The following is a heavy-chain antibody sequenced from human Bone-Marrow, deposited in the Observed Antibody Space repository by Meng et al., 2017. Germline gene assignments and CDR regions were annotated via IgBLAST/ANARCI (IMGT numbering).Heavy chain of an antibody. CDR2: IIPFFCSR. V-gene: IGHV1-69*06. J-gene: IGHJ3*02. CDR1: GGRLRRHA. D-gene: IGHD6-19*01. Sequence: QVKAAEAGAGVKKPWCLEQGSSKAFGGRLRRHAVQLGGQAPGQGLEWQGRIIPFFCSRNYAQKFQGRVTITADKSTRTAYMELSSLRSEDTAVYYCARAGNAVAGVDAFDIWGQGTMVTVSS. CDR3: ARAGNAVAGVDAFDI.